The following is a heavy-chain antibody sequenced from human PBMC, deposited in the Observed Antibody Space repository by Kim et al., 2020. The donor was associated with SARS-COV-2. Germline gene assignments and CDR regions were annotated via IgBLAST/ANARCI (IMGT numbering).Heavy chain of an antibody. V-gene: IGHV4-39*01. J-gene: IGHJ4*02. CDR2: IYYSGST. Sequence: SETLSLTCTVSGGSISSSSYYWGWIRQPPGKGLEWIGSIYYSGSTYYNPSLKSRVTISVDTSKNQFSLKLSSVTAADTAVYYCASQISLPGPLSPGIAVAVFDYWGQGTLVTVSS. CDR1: GGSISSSSYY. CDR3: ASQISLPGPLSPGIAVAVFDY. D-gene: IGHD6-19*01.